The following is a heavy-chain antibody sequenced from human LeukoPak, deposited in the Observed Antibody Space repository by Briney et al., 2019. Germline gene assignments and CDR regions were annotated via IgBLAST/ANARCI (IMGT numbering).Heavy chain of an antibody. D-gene: IGHD3-10*01. J-gene: IGHJ4*02. CDR3: ARVVLWFGELSSFDY. CDR2: IYHSGST. CDR1: GGSISSGGYS. V-gene: IGHV4-30-2*01. Sequence: SETLSLTCAVSGGSISSGGYSCSWIRQPPGKGLEWIGYIYHSGSTYYNPSLKSRVTISVDRSKNQFYLKLSSVTAADTAVYYCARVVLWFGELSSFDYWGQGTLVTVSS.